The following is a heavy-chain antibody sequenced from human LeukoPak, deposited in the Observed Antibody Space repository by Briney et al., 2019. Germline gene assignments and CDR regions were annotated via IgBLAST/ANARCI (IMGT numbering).Heavy chain of an antibody. Sequence: GASVKVSCKASGYTFTSYDINWVRQATGQGLEGMGWMNPNSGNTGYAQKFQGRVTMTRNTSISTAYMELSSLRSEDTAVYYCAKNKYRKCSGGSCRVLYYYYYMDVWGKGTTVTVSS. V-gene: IGHV1-8*01. CDR2: MNPNSGNT. CDR3: AKNKYRKCSGGSCRVLYYYYYMDV. CDR1: GYTFTSYD. J-gene: IGHJ6*03. D-gene: IGHD2-15*01.